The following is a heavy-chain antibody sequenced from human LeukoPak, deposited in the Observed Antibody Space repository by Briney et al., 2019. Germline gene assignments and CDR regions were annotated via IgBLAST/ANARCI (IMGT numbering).Heavy chain of an antibody. V-gene: IGHV3-30*18. CDR1: GFTFSSYG. J-gene: IGHJ4*02. CDR2: ISYDGSNK. CDR3: AKDIHPPRRYSYGLPCVY. D-gene: IGHD5-18*01. Sequence: GGSLRLSCAASGFTFSSYGMHWVRQAPGKGLEWVAVISYDGSNKYYADSVKGRFTISRDNSKNTLYLQMNSLRAEDTAVYYCAKDIHPPRRYSYGLPCVYWGQGTLVTVSS.